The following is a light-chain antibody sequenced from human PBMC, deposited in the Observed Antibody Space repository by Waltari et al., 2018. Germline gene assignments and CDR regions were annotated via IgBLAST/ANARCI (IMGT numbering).Light chain of an antibody. CDR1: SSDVGTYDR. V-gene: IGLV2-11*01. CDR2: DVS. CDR3: CSYAGAYTYV. J-gene: IGLJ1*01. Sequence: QSALTQPRSVSGSPGQSVTISCTGTSSDVGTYDRVSWYQQSPGKAPKLMIYDVSKRPSGVPIRFSGSKSGNTASLTISGLQAEDEADYSCCSYAGAYTYVFGTGTKVTVL.